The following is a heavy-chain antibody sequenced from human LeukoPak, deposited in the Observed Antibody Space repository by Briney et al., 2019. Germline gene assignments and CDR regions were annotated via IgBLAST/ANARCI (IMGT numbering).Heavy chain of an antibody. CDR1: GFTFSSYA. CDR2: ISYDGSNK. D-gene: IGHD3-22*01. V-gene: IGHV3-30*04. CDR3: AKGGSRGYYGGIDY. Sequence: PGGSLRLSCAASGFTFSSYAMHWVRQAPGKGLEWVAVISYDGSNKYYADSVKGRLTISRDNFRNMLYLQMNSLRAEDTAVYYCAKGGSRGYYGGIDYWGQGTLVTVSS. J-gene: IGHJ4*02.